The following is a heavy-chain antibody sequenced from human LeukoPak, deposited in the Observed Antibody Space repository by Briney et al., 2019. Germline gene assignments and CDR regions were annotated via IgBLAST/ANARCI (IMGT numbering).Heavy chain of an antibody. Sequence: PSETLSLTCTVSGGSISSYYWSWIRQPPGKGLEWIGYIYYSGSTNYNPSLKSRVTISVDTSKNQFSLKLSSVTAADTAVYYCARLNCSGGSCYSSAYFDYWGQGTLVTVSS. CDR3: ARLNCSGGSCYSSAYFDY. V-gene: IGHV4-59*08. CDR1: GGSISSYY. CDR2: IYYSGST. J-gene: IGHJ4*02. D-gene: IGHD2-15*01.